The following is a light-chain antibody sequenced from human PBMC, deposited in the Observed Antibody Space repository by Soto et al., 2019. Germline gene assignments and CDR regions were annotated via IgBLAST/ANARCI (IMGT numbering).Light chain of an antibody. V-gene: IGKV3-20*01. Sequence: IVLTQSPGTLSLSPGERATLSCRASQSVRSSYLAWYQQKPGQAPRLLIYGASSRATGIPDRFSGSGSVTDFTLTISRLEPEDLAVYYCQQYGSSPYTFGQGTKLEIK. CDR2: GAS. CDR3: QQYGSSPYT. CDR1: QSVRSSY. J-gene: IGKJ2*01.